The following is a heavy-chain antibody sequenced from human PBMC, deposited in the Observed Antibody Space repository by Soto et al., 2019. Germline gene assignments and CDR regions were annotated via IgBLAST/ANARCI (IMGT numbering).Heavy chain of an antibody. D-gene: IGHD3-10*01. J-gene: IGHJ3*02. CDR2: ISYDGSNK. Sequence: GGSLRLSCAASGFTFSSYAMHWVRQAPGKGLEWVAVISYDGSNKYYADSVKGRFTISRDNSKNTLYLQMNSLRAEDTAVYYCARTGEIHSAFDIWGQGTMVTVSS. CDR1: GFTFSSYA. V-gene: IGHV3-30-3*01. CDR3: ARTGEIHSAFDI.